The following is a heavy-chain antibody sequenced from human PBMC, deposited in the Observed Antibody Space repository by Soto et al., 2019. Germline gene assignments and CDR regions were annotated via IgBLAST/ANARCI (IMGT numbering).Heavy chain of an antibody. CDR1: GFDFTNSW. J-gene: IGHJ4*02. CDR2: VNSDGSIT. Sequence: GGSLRLAFAASGFDFTNSWMHWVRQAPGKGLVWVSHVNSDGSITTYADSVKGRFTISRDNAKNTVYLQMNSLRVEDTAVYYCTRDQRYSSAVWGQGTLVTVSS. CDR3: TRDQRYSSAV. D-gene: IGHD5-18*01. V-gene: IGHV3-74*01.